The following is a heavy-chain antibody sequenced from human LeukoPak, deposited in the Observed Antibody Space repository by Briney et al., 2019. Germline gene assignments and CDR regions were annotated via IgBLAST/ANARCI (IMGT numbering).Heavy chain of an antibody. V-gene: IGHV4-34*01. J-gene: IGHJ6*03. CDR1: GGSFSGYY. CDR2: INHSGST. Sequence: SETLSLTCAVYGGSFSGYYWSWIRQPPGKGLEWIGEINHSGSTNYNASLKSRVTISVDTSKNQFSLKLSSVTAADTAVYYCARGWSGRIPLFRGYYYYMDVWGKGTTATVSS. D-gene: IGHD3-3*01. CDR3: ARGWSGRIPLFRGYYYYMDV.